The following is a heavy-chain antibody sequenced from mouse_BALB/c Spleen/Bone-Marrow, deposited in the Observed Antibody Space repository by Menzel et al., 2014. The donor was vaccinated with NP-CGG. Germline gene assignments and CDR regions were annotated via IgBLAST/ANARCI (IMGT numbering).Heavy chain of an antibody. D-gene: IGHD2-2*01. J-gene: IGHJ3*01. V-gene: IGHV5-12*02. CDR3: ARQEIYYGYDPFAY. Sequence: EVQLVESGGGLVQPGGSLKLSCATSGFTFSDYYMYWVRQTPEKRLEWVAYISNGGGSTYYPDTVKGRFPISRDNAKNTHYLQMSRLKSVDTAIYYCARQEIYYGYDPFAYWGQGTLVTVS. CDR2: ISNGGGST. CDR1: GFTFSDYY.